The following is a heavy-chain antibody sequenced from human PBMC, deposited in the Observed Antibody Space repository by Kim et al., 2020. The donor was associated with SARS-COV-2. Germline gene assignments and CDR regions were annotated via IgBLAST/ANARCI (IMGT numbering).Heavy chain of an antibody. J-gene: IGHJ6*02. Sequence: GGSLRLSCAVSGFNFNKHDMHWVRQAPGKGLEWVAGIIWNSGYTDYGDSARGRFTISTNSAKKSVYLQMNNVGVEDTALYYCGKDITAGGMDVWGQGTTVSVSS. V-gene: IGHV3-9*01. CDR2: IIWNSGYT. CDR3: GKDITAGGMDV. D-gene: IGHD3-10*01. CDR1: GFNFNKHD.